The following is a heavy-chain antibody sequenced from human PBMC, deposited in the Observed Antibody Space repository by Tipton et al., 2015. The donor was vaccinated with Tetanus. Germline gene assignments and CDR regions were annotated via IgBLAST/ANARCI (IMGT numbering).Heavy chain of an antibody. J-gene: IGHJ4*02. D-gene: IGHD5-24*01. V-gene: IGHV4-59*12. CDR1: GGSISTYH. Sequence: LRLSCTVSGGSISTYHWNWIRQSPGKGLEWIGYVDYFGSTKINPSLKSRVAMSVDTAENQLSLKLSSVTAADTGVYYCARGLDAYKCGNNWGQGTLVTVSS. CDR2: VDYFGST. CDR3: ARGLDAYKCGNN.